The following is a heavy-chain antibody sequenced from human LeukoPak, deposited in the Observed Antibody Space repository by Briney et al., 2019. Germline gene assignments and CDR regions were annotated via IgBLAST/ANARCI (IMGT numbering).Heavy chain of an antibody. CDR3: ARDHGDYRTRRFDP. CDR1: GFTFSSYS. J-gene: IGHJ5*02. V-gene: IGHV3-48*01. CDR2: ISSSSSTI. D-gene: IGHD4-17*01. Sequence: GGSLRLSCAASGFTFSSYSMNWVRQAPGKGLEWVSYISSSSSTIYYADSVKGRFTISRDNAKNSLYLQMNSLRAEDTAVYYCARDHGDYRTRRFDPWGQGTLVAVSS.